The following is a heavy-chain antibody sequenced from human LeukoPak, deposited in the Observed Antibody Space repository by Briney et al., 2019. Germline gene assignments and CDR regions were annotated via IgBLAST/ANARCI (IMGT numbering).Heavy chain of an antibody. D-gene: IGHD2-2*01. CDR3: ARDYCSSTSCLMYNWFDP. Sequence: ASVKVSCKASGGTFSSYAISWVRQAPGQRLEWMGWINAGNGNTKYSQKFQGRVTITRDTSASTAYMELSSLRSEDTAVYYCARDYCSSTSCLMYNWFDPWGQGTLVTVSS. CDR2: INAGNGNT. V-gene: IGHV1-3*01. J-gene: IGHJ5*02. CDR1: GGTFSSYA.